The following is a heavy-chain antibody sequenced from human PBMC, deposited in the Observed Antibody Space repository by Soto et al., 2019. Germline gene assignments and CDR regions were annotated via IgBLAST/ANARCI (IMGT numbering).Heavy chain of an antibody. V-gene: IGHV4-34*01. D-gene: IGHD3-10*01. CDR2: INHSGST. Sequence: SETLSLTCAVYGGSLSGYYWSWIRQPPGKGLEWIGEINHSGSTNYNPSLKSRVTISVDTSKNQFSLKLSSVTAADTAVYYCARASRSGIAYWGQGTLVTGSS. CDR3: ARASRSGIAY. CDR1: GGSLSGYY. J-gene: IGHJ4*02.